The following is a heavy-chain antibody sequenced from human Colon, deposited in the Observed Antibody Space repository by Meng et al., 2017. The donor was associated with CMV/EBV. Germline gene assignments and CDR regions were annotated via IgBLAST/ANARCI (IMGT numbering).Heavy chain of an antibody. CDR1: GASITSYY. CDR2: VYISGNT. CDR3: ALDSNLSGLAY. Sequence: QVQSGESGAALVQASEPLSLSCRVSGASITSYYWSWIRQPAGKGLGWIGRVYISGNTNSNPSLKSRVTMSIDTSKIQLSLNIRSVTAADTAVYYCALDSNLSGLAYWGQGTLVTVSS. V-gene: IGHV4-4*07. D-gene: IGHD3-10*01. J-gene: IGHJ4*02.